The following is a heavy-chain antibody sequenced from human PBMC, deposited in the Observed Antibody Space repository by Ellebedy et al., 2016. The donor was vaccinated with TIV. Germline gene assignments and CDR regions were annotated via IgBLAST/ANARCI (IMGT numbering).Heavy chain of an antibody. Sequence: GESLKISXAASGFTVSSNYMSWVRQAPGEGLEWVSVIYSSINTYYADSVKGRFTISRDNSKNTLSLQMNSLRVEDTAVYYCARGGGSGWWIDYWGQGVLVTVSS. CDR1: GFTVSSNY. CDR3: ARGGGSGWWIDY. D-gene: IGHD2-15*01. CDR2: IYSSINT. V-gene: IGHV3-53*01. J-gene: IGHJ4*02.